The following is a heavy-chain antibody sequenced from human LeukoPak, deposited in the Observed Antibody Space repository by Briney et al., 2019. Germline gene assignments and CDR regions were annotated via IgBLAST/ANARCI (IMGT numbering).Heavy chain of an antibody. CDR1: GFTLRTYG. J-gene: IGHJ4*02. V-gene: IGHV3-30*18. CDR2: ISADGSNI. D-gene: IGHD6-13*01. Sequence: SLRLSCAASGFTLRTYGMHCLRQAPGTGLGWWAVISADGSNIHYADSVRGRFTISRDNSNNTLHLQMNSLRAEDTAIYYWAKDRETTASGTFDSWGQGTLVTVSS. CDR3: AKDRETTASGTFDS.